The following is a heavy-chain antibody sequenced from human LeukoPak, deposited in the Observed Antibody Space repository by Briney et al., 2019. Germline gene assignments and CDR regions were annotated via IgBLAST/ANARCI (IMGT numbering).Heavy chain of an antibody. CDR2: MNPNSGNT. J-gene: IGHJ5*02. CDR3: ARRDPRGGSSLIDP. Sequence: ASVKVSCKASGYMFTSYGINWVRQATGQGLEWMGWMNPNSGNTGYAQKFQGRVTITRNTSISTAYMELSSLRSEDTAVYYCARRDPRGGSSLIDPWGQGTLVTVSS. CDR1: GYMFTSYG. V-gene: IGHV1-8*01. D-gene: IGHD4-23*01.